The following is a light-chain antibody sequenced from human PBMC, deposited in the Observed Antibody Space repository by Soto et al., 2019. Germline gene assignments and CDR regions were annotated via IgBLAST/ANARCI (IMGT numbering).Light chain of an antibody. CDR1: QSVSTN. V-gene: IGKV3-15*01. Sequence: EIVMTQSPATLSVSPGERATLSCRASQSVSTNLAGYQQKPGRSPRLLIYGASTRASGIPARFSGSGSGTGFTPTISARPSEDFAFYKGRKKKGWLPPTFGEGPRWRSN. J-gene: IGKJ4*01. CDR3: RKKKGWLPPT. CDR2: GAS.